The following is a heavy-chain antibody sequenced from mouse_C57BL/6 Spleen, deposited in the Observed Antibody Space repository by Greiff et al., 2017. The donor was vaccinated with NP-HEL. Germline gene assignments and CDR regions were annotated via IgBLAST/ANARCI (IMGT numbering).Heavy chain of an antibody. CDR3: TTGEITELRYAMDY. D-gene: IGHD2-4*01. CDR2: IDPEDGDT. CDR1: GFNIKDYY. V-gene: IGHV14-1*01. Sequence: VQLQQSGAELVRPGASVKLSCTASGFNIKDYYMHWVKQRPEQGLEWIGRIDPEDGDTEYAPKFQGKATMTADTSSNTAYLQLSSLTSEDTAVYYCTTGEITELRYAMDYWGQGTPVTVSS. J-gene: IGHJ4*01.